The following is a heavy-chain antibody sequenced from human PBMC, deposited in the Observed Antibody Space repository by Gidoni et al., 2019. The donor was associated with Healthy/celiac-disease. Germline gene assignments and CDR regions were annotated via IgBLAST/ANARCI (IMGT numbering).Heavy chain of an antibody. V-gene: IGHV3-30-3*01. Sequence: VRQAPGKGLEWVAVISYDGSNKYYADSVKGRFTISRDNSKNTLYLQMNSLRAEDTAVYYCARNPPKPITIFGVVTRIYYYYGMDVWGQGTTVTVSS. D-gene: IGHD3-3*01. J-gene: IGHJ6*02. CDR3: ARNPPKPITIFGVVTRIYYYYGMDV. CDR2: ISYDGSNK.